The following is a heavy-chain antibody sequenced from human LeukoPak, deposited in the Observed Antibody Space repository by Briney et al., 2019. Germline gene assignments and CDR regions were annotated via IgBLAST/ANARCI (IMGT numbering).Heavy chain of an antibody. Sequence: PGGSLRLSCAASGFTFSSYAMSWVRQAPGKGLEWVSAISGSGGSTYYADSVKGRFTISRDNSKNTLYLQMNSLRAEDTAVYYCAKDTHGSNVPGYFQHWGQGTLVTVSS. CDR1: GFTFSSYA. V-gene: IGHV3-23*01. CDR2: ISGSGGST. D-gene: IGHD5-24*01. J-gene: IGHJ1*01. CDR3: AKDTHGSNVPGYFQH.